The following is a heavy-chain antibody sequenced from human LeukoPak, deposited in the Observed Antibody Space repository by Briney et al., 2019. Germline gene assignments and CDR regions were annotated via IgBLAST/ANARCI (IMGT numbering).Heavy chain of an antibody. CDR3: ARDGCSGDTCSSILYYFDY. V-gene: IGHV4-59*12. D-gene: IGHD2-15*01. J-gene: IGHJ4*02. Sequence: SETLSLTCTVSGGSISSYYWSWIRQPPGKGLEWIGYIYYSGSTNYNPSLKSRVTMSVDMSKNQLSLRLTSVTAADTGVYYCARDGCSGDTCSSILYYFDYWGQGTLVTVSS. CDR2: IYYSGST. CDR1: GGSISSYY.